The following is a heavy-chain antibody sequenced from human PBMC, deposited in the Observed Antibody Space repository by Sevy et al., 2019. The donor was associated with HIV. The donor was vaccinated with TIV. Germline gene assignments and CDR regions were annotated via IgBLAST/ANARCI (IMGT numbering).Heavy chain of an antibody. J-gene: IGHJ6*03. CDR2: IRSKPYGGTT. CDR1: GFTFGDHA. Sequence: GGSLRLSCTASGFTFGDHAMSWFRQAPGKGLEWVGFIRSKPYGGTTEYAASVKGRFTISGDDSKSIAYLQMNSLKIEDTAVYYCTRDRTTMVRGVDYYYMDVWGKGTTVTVSS. D-gene: IGHD3-10*01. CDR3: TRDRTTMVRGVDYYYMDV. V-gene: IGHV3-49*03.